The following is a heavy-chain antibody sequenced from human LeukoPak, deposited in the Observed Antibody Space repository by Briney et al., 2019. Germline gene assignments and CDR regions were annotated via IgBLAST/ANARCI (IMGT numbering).Heavy chain of an antibody. J-gene: IGHJ4*02. Sequence: GGSLRLSCAASGFTFSSYAMSWVRQAQGKGLEWVSTISGRGGSTYYADSVKGRFTISRDNSNNTLYLQMNSLRAEDTAVYYCAKGGGYDSSGYYWGQGTLVTVSS. CDR2: ISGRGGST. CDR3: AKGGGYDSSGYY. V-gene: IGHV3-23*01. D-gene: IGHD3-22*01. CDR1: GFTFSSYA.